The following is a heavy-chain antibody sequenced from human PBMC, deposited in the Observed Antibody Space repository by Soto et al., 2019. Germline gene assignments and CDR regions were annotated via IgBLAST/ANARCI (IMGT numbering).Heavy chain of an antibody. CDR3: AKDSRATSTHSDAFDI. J-gene: IGHJ3*02. CDR2: ISGSGGST. CDR1: GFTFSSYA. Sequence: GGSLRLSCAASGFTFSSYAMSWVRQAPGKGLEWVSAISGSGGSTYYADSVKGRFTISRDNSKNTLYLQMNSLRAEDTAVYYCAKDSRATSTHSDAFDIWGQGTMVTVSS. V-gene: IGHV3-23*01.